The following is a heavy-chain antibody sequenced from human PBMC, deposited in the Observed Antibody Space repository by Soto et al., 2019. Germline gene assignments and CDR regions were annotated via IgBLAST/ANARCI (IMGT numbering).Heavy chain of an antibody. CDR2: IYHSGST. J-gene: IGHJ4*02. Sequence: TLSLTCAVSGGSISSGGYSWSWIRQPPGKGLEWIGYIYHSGSTYYNPSLKSRVTISVDRSKNQFSLKLSSVTAADTAVYYCARGTTTVTTLDYWGQGTLVTVSS. CDR1: GGSISSGGYS. CDR3: ARGTTTVTTLDY. D-gene: IGHD4-17*01. V-gene: IGHV4-30-2*01.